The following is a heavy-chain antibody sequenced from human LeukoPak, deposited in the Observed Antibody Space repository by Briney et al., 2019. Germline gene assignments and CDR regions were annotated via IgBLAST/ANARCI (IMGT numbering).Heavy chain of an antibody. CDR1: GFTFSSYG. Sequence: PGGSLRLSCAASGFTFSSYGMHWVRQAPGKGLEWVAVIWYDGSNKYYADSVKGRFTISRDNSKNTLYLQMNSLRAEDTAVYYCARDEGSSWSYYYYYYGMDVWGQGTTVTVSS. V-gene: IGHV3-33*08. CDR3: ARDEGSSWSYYYYYYGMDV. CDR2: IWYDGSNK. D-gene: IGHD6-13*01. J-gene: IGHJ6*02.